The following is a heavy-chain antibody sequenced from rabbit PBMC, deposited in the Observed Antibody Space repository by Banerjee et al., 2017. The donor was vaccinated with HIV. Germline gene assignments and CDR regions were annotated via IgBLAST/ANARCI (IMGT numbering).Heavy chain of an antibody. V-gene: IGHV1S45*01. CDR2: IYTDTNSP. D-gene: IGHD4-1*01. CDR3: ARGSAWGTQLDL. Sequence: QEQLEESGGDLVKPEGSLTLTCTASGFSFSSGYDMCWVRQAPGKGLEWIGYIYTDTNSPHYANWAKGRFTISKTSSTTVTLQMTGLTAADTATYFCARGSAWGTQLDLWGPGTLVTVS. CDR1: GFSFSSGYD. J-gene: IGHJ3*01.